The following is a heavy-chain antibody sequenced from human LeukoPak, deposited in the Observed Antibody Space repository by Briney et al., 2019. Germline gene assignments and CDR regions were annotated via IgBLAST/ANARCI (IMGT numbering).Heavy chain of an antibody. CDR3: AKPPYGSGSSDAFDI. D-gene: IGHD3-10*01. CDR1: GFTFSSYS. V-gene: IGHV3-48*01. Sequence: GGSLRLSCAASGFTFSSYSMNWVRQAPGKGLEWVSYISSSSSTIYYADSVKGRFTISRDNAKNSLYLQMNSLRAEDTAVYYCAKPPYGSGSSDAFDIWGQGTMVTVSS. CDR2: ISSSSSTI. J-gene: IGHJ3*02.